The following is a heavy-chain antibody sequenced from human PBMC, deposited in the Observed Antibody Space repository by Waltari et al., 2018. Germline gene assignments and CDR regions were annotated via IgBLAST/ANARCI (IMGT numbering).Heavy chain of an antibody. CDR3: ARDRGRGLYLDS. CDR1: GDSMGSRDF. J-gene: IGHJ4*02. Sequence: QLQLQQSGPGLVKPSESLSLTCAVSGDSMGSRDFWSWVRQSPGNGLEWIGQVHRSGRTNYNPSLASRVTMSIDTSNNQFSLKVTSATAADTAIYYCARDRGRGLYLDSWGQGILVTVSP. V-gene: IGHV4-4*02. CDR2: VHRSGRT. D-gene: IGHD2-15*01.